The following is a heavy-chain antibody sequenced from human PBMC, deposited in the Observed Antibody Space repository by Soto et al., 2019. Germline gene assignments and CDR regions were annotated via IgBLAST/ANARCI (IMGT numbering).Heavy chain of an antibody. J-gene: IGHJ4*02. D-gene: IGHD3-22*01. CDR3: ARLKYYYDSSGYSRAFDY. CDR1: GYSISSGDY. CDR2: IFHSGNA. V-gene: IGHV4-38-2*01. Sequence: SETLSLTCAVSGYSISSGDYWGWIRQPPGKGLEWIGSIFHSGNAYYNPSLKSRVTISIDTSKNQFSLKLSSVTAADTAVYYCARLKYYYDSSGYSRAFDYWGQGTLVTVSS.